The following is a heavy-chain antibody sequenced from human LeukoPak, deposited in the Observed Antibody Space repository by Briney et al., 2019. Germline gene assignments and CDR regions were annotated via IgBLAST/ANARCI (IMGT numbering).Heavy chain of an antibody. V-gene: IGHV3-23*01. CDR1: GFTFGSYA. CDR3: AKVFRYYDILTGYYYYYYMDV. CDR2: ISGSGGST. Sequence: GGSLRLSCAASGFTFGSYAMSWVRQAPGKGLEWVSAISGSGGSTHYADSVKGRFTIYRDNSKNTLYLQMNSLRAEDTAVYYCAKVFRYYDILTGYYYYYYMDVWGKGTTVTVSS. D-gene: IGHD3-9*01. J-gene: IGHJ6*03.